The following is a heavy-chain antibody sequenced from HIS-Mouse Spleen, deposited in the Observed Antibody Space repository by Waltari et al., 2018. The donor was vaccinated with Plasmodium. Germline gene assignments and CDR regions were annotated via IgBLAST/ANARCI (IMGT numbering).Heavy chain of an antibody. D-gene: IGHD3-10*01. CDR3: ARGRVLGTSSGYFDL. Sequence: QVQLQQWGAGLLKPSETLSLTCAVYGGSFSGYYWSWIGQPPGKGREWIGEINHSGSTNYSPALKSRVTISVETSKNQFSLKRGSVAAADTAVYYCARGRVLGTSSGYFDLWGRGTLVTVSS. CDR2: INHSGST. J-gene: IGHJ2*01. V-gene: IGHV4-34*01. CDR1: GGSFSGYY.